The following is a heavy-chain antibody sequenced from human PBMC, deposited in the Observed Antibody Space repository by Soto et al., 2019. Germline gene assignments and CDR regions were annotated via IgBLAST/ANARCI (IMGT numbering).Heavy chain of an antibody. J-gene: IGHJ5*02. V-gene: IGHV4-59*01. D-gene: IGHD3-9*01. CDR2: IYYSGST. CDR3: ASDYYDILTGPQGWFDP. Sequence: QVQLQESGPGLVKPSETLSLTCTVSGGSISSYYWSWIRQPPGKGLEWIGYIYYSGSTNYNPSLKCRVTISVDTSKNQFSLKLSSVTAADTAVYYCASDYYDILTGPQGWFDPWGQGTLVTVSS. CDR1: GGSISSYY.